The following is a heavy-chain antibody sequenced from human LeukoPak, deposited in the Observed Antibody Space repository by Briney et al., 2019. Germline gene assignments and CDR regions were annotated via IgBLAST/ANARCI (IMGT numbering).Heavy chain of an antibody. CDR1: GFTVGSNY. CDR3: ARGGSSYYDSSGYYLDY. D-gene: IGHD3-22*01. V-gene: IGHV3-53*01. J-gene: IGHJ4*02. Sequence: PGGSLRLSCAASGFTVGSNYMSWVRQAPGKGLEWVSVIYSGGSTYYADSVKGRFTISRDNSKNTLYLQMNSLRAEDTAVYYCARGGSSYYDSSGYYLDYWGQGTLVTVSS. CDR2: IYSGGST.